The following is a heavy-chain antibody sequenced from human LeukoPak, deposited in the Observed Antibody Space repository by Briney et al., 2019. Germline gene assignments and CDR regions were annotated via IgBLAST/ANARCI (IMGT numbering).Heavy chain of an antibody. CDR3: ASTFSSSWSTFDY. CDR2: ISSSSLYT. V-gene: IGHV3-11*03. D-gene: IGHD6-13*01. CDR1: GFTFSDYY. Sequence: GGSLRLSCAASGFTFSDYYMSWIRQAPGKGLEWVSYISSSSLYTNYADSVKGRFTISRDNAKNSLYLQMNSLRAEDTAVYYCASTFSSSWSTFDYWGQGTLVTVSS. J-gene: IGHJ4*02.